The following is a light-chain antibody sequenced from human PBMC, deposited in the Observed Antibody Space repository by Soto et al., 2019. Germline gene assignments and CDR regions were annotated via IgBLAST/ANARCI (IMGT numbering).Light chain of an antibody. V-gene: IGKV3-20*01. J-gene: IGKJ5*01. CDR2: AAS. CDR1: QSVSSSH. Sequence: EIVLTQSPGTLSLSPGERATLSCRASQSVSSSHLAWYQHKPGQAPRLLIYAASSRATGSPDRFSGGGSGTDFTHTISRLEPEDFEVYYCQQYGYAPITFGPGTRLEIQ. CDR3: QQYGYAPIT.